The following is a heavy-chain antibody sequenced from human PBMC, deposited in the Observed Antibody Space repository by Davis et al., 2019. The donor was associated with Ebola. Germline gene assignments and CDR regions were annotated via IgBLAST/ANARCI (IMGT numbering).Heavy chain of an antibody. V-gene: IGHV4-39*01. Sequence: SETLSLTCTVSGGSISSSSYYWGWIRQPPGKGLEWIGSIYYSGSTYYNPSLKSPVTISVDTSKNQFSLKLSPVTAADTAVYYCGGGILWISWGQGTLVTVSS. CDR3: GGGILWIS. J-gene: IGHJ4*02. CDR1: GGSISSSSYY. CDR2: IYYSGST. D-gene: IGHD2-21*01.